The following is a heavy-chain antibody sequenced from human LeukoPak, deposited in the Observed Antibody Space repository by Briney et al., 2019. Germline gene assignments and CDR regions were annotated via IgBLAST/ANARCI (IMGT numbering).Heavy chain of an antibody. J-gene: IGHJ3*02. V-gene: IGHV3-9*01. CDR3: ATEITNDAFDI. D-gene: IGHD3-10*01. CDR1: GFTFDDYA. CDR2: ISWNSGSI. Sequence: GGSLRLSCAASGFTFDDYAMHWVRQAPGKGLEWVSGISWNSGSIDYADSVKGRFTISRDNAKNSLYLQMNSLRAEDTALYYCATEITNDAFDIWGQGTMVTVSS.